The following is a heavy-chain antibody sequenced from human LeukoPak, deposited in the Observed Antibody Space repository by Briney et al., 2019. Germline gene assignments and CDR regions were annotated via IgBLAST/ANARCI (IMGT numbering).Heavy chain of an antibody. Sequence: ASVTVSCKVSGYTLTELSMHWVRQAPGKGLEWMGGFDPEDGETIYAQKFQGRVTMTEDTSTDTAYMELSSLRSEDTAVYYCATDTGSGSYVLGFRVAFDIWGQGTMVTVSS. CDR2: FDPEDGET. D-gene: IGHD1-26*01. CDR1: GYTLTELS. CDR3: ATDTGSGSYVLGFRVAFDI. J-gene: IGHJ3*02. V-gene: IGHV1-24*01.